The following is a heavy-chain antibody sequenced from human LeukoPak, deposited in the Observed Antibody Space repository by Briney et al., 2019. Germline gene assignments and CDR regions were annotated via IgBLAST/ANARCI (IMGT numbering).Heavy chain of an antibody. CDR1: GGSISSYY. CDR3: ARGGLWSYYYYYYMDV. CDR2: IYTSGST. J-gene: IGHJ6*03. V-gene: IGHV4-4*07. Sequence: PSETLSLTCTVSGGSISSYYWSWIRQPAGEGLEWIGRIYTSGSTNYNPSLKSRVTMSVDTSKNQFSLKLSSVTAADTAVYYCARGGLWSYYYYYYMDVWGKGTTVTVPS. D-gene: IGHD4/OR15-4a*01.